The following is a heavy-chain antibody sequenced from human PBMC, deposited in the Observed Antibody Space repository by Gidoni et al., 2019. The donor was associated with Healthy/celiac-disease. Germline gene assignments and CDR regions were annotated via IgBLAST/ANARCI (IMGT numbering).Heavy chain of an antibody. D-gene: IGHD2-2*02. CDR1: GYTFTSYG. J-gene: IGHJ4*02. Sequence: QVQLVQSGAEVKKPGASVKVSCKASGYTFTSYGISWVRQAPGQGLEWMGWISAYNGNTNYAKKLQGRVTMTTDTSTSTAYMELRSLRSDDTAVYYCARGPYCSSTSCYTGNFDYWGQGTLVTVSS. CDR3: ARGPYCSSTSCYTGNFDY. V-gene: IGHV1-18*04. CDR2: ISAYNGNT.